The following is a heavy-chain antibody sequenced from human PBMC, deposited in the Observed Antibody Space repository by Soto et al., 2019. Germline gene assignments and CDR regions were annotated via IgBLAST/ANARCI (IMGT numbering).Heavy chain of an antibody. CDR1: GFTFSSYG. CDR3: AKDQGSKRYDFWSGPEAYGMDV. Sequence: PGGSLRLSCAASGFTFSSYGMHWVRQAPGKGLEWVAVISYDGSNKYYADSVKGRFTISRDNSKNTLYLQMNSLRAEDTAVYYCAKDQGSKRYDFWSGPEAYGMDVWGQGTTVTVSS. J-gene: IGHJ6*02. D-gene: IGHD3-3*01. CDR2: ISYDGSNK. V-gene: IGHV3-30*18.